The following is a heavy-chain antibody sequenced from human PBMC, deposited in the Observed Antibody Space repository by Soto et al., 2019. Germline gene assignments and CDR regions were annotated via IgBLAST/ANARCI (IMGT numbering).Heavy chain of an antibody. D-gene: IGHD6-13*01. CDR3: AKGPWYSSSWYYFDY. Sequence: EVQLLESGGGLVQPGGSLRLSCAASGFTFSSYAMSWVRQAPGKGLEWVSAISGSGGSTYYADSVKGRFTISRDNSKNTLYLQMNSRSAEDTAVYYCAKGPWYSSSWYYFDYWGQGTLVTVSS. V-gene: IGHV3-23*01. CDR1: GFTFSSYA. CDR2: ISGSGGST. J-gene: IGHJ4*02.